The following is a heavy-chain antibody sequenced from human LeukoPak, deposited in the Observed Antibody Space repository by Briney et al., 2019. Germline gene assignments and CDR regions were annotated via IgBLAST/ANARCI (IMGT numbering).Heavy chain of an antibody. CDR1: GFTFSSYG. Sequence: GRSLRLSRAASGFTFSSYGMHWVRQAPGKGLGWVAVISYDGSNKYYADSVKGRFTISRDNSKNTLYLQMNSLRAEDTAVYSCAKTPRKDYYYGMDVWGKGTTVTVSS. CDR2: ISYDGSNK. J-gene: IGHJ6*04. V-gene: IGHV3-30*18. CDR3: AKTPRKDYYYGMDV.